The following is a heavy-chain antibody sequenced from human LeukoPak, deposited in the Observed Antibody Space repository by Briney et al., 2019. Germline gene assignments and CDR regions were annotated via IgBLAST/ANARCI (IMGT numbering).Heavy chain of an antibody. D-gene: IGHD6-19*01. V-gene: IGHV3-11*04. J-gene: IGHJ4*02. CDR1: GFTFSDYY. Sequence: GGSLRLSCAASGFTFSDYYMSWIRQAPGKGLEWVSYISGSGSTIYYADSVKGRFTFSRDNAKNSLYLQMNSLRAEDTAVYYCARGQWLGPQYYFDYWGQGTLVTVSS. CDR3: ARGQWLGPQYYFDY. CDR2: ISGSGSTI.